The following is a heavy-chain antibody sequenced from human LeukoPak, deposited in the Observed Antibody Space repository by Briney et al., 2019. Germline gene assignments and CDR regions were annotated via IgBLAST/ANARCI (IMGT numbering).Heavy chain of an antibody. Sequence: ASVKVSCKASGYASTNYGLGWVRQAPGQGLEWMGWINPDHGNTHYAQNFQGRVTMTTEASTNTAYMDLRSLRSDDTALYYCGRVGTGSYYLDSWGQGTLVTVSS. V-gene: IGHV1-18*01. CDR1: GYASTNYG. CDR3: GRVGTGSYYLDS. J-gene: IGHJ4*02. CDR2: INPDHGNT. D-gene: IGHD1-26*01.